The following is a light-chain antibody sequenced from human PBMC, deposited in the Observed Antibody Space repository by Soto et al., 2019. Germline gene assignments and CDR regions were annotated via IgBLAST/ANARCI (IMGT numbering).Light chain of an antibody. J-gene: IGKJ1*01. CDR1: QSISSW. Sequence: DIQLPQSPSTLSASVGDRVTITCRASQSISSWLARYQQKPGKAPKILIYDASNLESGGPSRFSGSGSGTEFTLTISSLQPDDFATYYCEQYNSYSWTFGKGTKVEI. V-gene: IGKV1-5*01. CDR3: EQYNSYSWT. CDR2: DAS.